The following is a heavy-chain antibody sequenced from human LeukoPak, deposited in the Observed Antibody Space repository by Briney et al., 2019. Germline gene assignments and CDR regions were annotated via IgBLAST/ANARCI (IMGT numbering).Heavy chain of an antibody. Sequence: SETLSLTCTVSGGSISSYYWSWIRQPPGKGLEWIGFIYYSGTTNYNPSLKSRVTISVDTSKNQFSLKLSSVTAEDTAVYYCARGSGYYDSSGYYWRIWGQGTMVTVSS. V-gene: IGHV4-59*01. D-gene: IGHD3-22*01. CDR1: GGSISSYY. CDR2: IYYSGTT. CDR3: ARGSGYYDSSGYYWRI. J-gene: IGHJ3*02.